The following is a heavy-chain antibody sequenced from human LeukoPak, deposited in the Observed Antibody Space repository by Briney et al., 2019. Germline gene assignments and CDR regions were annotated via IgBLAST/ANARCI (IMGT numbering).Heavy chain of an antibody. J-gene: IGHJ5*02. Sequence: SETLSLTCTVSGGSISSYYWSWIRQPPGKGLEWIGYIYYSGSTNYNPSLKSRVTISAGTSKNQFSLKLSSVTAADTAVYYCAISNGPNWFDPWGQGTLVTVSS. CDR2: IYYSGST. CDR3: AISNGPNWFDP. CDR1: GGSISSYY. V-gene: IGHV4-59*01.